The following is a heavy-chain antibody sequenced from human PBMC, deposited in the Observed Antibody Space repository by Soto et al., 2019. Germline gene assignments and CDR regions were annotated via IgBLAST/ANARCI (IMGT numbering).Heavy chain of an antibody. CDR1: GYTLTGYY. J-gene: IGHJ6*02. Sequence: ASVKVSCKASGYTLTGYYMHWVRQAPGQGLEWMGWINPNSGGTNYAQKFQGWVTMTRDTSISTAYMELSRLRSDDTAVYYCARDRPYYHYYYGMDVWGQGTTVTVSS. V-gene: IGHV1-2*04. D-gene: IGHD3-16*01. CDR2: INPNSGGT. CDR3: ARDRPYYHYYYGMDV.